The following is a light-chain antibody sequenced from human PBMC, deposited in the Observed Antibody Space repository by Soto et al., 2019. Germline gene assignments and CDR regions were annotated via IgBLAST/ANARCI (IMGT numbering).Light chain of an antibody. J-gene: IGLJ1*01. CDR2: AVS. CDR1: SSDIGSYDH. CDR3: ISYTDRQSYL. V-gene: IGLV2-14*03. Sequence: QSVLAQPASVSGSHGQSITISCSGTSSDIGSYDHVAWYQQFPGKSPKLIIYAVSDRPSGVSDRFSGSKSGISASLTISGLQTEDEADYYCISYTDRQSYLFGTGTKVTVL.